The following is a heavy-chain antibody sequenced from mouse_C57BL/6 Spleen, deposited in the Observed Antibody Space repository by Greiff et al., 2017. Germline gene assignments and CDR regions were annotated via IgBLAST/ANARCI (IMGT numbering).Heavy chain of an antibody. Sequence: QVQLKQPGAELVKPGASVKLSCKASGYTFTSYWMHWVKQRPGRGLEWIGRIDPNSGGTKYNEKFKSKATLTVDKPSSTAYMQLSSLTSEDSAVYYCANGLITTVVAHWYFDVWGTGTTVTVSS. D-gene: IGHD1-1*01. CDR2: IDPNSGGT. V-gene: IGHV1-72*01. J-gene: IGHJ1*03. CDR1: GYTFTSYW. CDR3: ANGLITTVVAHWYFDV.